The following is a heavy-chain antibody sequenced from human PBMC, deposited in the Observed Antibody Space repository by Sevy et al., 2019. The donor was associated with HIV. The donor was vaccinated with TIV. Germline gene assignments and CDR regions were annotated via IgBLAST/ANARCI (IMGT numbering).Heavy chain of an antibody. Sequence: GGSLRLSCAASGFTFSNYAMNWVRQAPGKGLEWVSGISGSGGSGTTTNYADSVKGRFTISRDDSKNSLFLQLNSLRAEDTAIYYSASKYDSSGYFDYWGQGTLVTVSS. CDR1: GFTFSNYA. CDR2: ISGSGGSGTTT. V-gene: IGHV3-23*01. D-gene: IGHD3-22*01. J-gene: IGHJ4*02. CDR3: ASKYDSSGYFDY.